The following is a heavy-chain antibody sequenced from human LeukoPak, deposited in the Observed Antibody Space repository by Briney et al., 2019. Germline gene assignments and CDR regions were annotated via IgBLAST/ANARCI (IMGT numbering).Heavy chain of an antibody. Sequence: ASVKVSCKASGYTFTDYYMRWVRQAPGQGLESMGWINPRTGGTHYEQKFQDRVSMTRDTSISTVYMHIYTLTSDDTAVYYCALEFRSGDAFDIWGQGTLVTVSS. CDR3: ALEFRSGDAFDI. V-gene: IGHV1-2*02. D-gene: IGHD3-10*01. J-gene: IGHJ3*02. CDR1: GYTFTDYY. CDR2: INPRTGGT.